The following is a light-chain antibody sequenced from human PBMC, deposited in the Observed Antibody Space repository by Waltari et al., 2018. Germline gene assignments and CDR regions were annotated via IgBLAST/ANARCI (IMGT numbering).Light chain of an antibody. CDR1: QDIKKY. CDR3: QQYENLPIT. Sequence: DIQMTQSPSSLSASVGDRVTITCQASQDIKKYLNWYQQKPGKAPKLLIYDASSLEPGVPSRFRGSGSGTDFTFTISSLQPEDVATYYCQQYENLPITFGQGTRLDFK. J-gene: IGKJ5*01. V-gene: IGKV1-33*01. CDR2: DAS.